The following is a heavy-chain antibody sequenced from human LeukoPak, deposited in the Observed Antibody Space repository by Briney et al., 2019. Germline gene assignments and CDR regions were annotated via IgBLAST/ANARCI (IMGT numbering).Heavy chain of an antibody. CDR3: ARNYGDYDFHAFDI. CDR2: IYYSGST. V-gene: IGHV4-39*01. J-gene: IGHJ3*02. D-gene: IGHD4-17*01. CDR1: GGSISSSSYY. Sequence: PSETLSLTCTVSGGSISSSSYYWGWLRQPPGKGLEWIGSIYYSGSTYYNPSLKSRVTISVDTSKNQFSLKLSSVTAADTAVYYCARNYGDYDFHAFDIWGQGTMVTVSS.